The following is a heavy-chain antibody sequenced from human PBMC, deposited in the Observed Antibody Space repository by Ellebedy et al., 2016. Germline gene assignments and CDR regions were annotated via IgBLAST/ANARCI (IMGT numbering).Heavy chain of an antibody. V-gene: IGHV1-69*04. CDR2: IIPILGIA. Sequence: ASMKVSCKASGGTFSSYAISWVRQAPGQGLEWMGRIIPILGIANYAQKFQGRVTITADKSTSTAYMELSSLTSEDTATYYCARNTMVRGVPVDYWGQGTLVTVSS. J-gene: IGHJ4*02. CDR3: ARNTMVRGVPVDY. D-gene: IGHD3-10*01. CDR1: GGTFSSYA.